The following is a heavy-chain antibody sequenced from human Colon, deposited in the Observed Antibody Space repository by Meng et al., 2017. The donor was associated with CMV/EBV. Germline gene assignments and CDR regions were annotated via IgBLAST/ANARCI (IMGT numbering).Heavy chain of an antibody. D-gene: IGHD7-27*01. CDR1: GFTISNYW. Sequence: GESLKISCAASGFTISNYWMHWVRQVPGEGLVWVSRINSEGSRTDYADSVKGRFTISRDSAKNTLYLQMNSLRAEDTAVYYCARVSGASWFDPWGQGTLVTVSS. CDR2: INSEGSRT. J-gene: IGHJ5*02. CDR3: ARVSGASWFDP. V-gene: IGHV3-74*01.